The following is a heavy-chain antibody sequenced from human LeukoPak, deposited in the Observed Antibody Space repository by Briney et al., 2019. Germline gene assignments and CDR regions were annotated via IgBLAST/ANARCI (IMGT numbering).Heavy chain of an antibody. D-gene: IGHD3-22*01. V-gene: IGHV5-10-1*01. Sequence: RGESLKISCKGSGYSFTTYWISWVRQMPGKGLEWMGRNDPSDSYTNYSPSFQGHVTISVDKSISTAYLQWSSLKASDTAMYYCARQGGFYDNRGYNDAFDIWGQGTVVTVSS. CDR1: GYSFTTYW. CDR2: NDPSDSYT. J-gene: IGHJ3*02. CDR3: ARQGGFYDNRGYNDAFDI.